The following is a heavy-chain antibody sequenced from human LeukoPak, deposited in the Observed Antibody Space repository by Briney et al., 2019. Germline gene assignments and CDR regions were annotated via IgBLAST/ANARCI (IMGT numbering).Heavy chain of an antibody. CDR2: ISGSGGST. J-gene: IGHJ4*02. D-gene: IGHD1-26*01. CDR1: GFTFSSYA. Sequence: PRGSLRLSCAASGFTFSSYAMSWVRQAPGKGLEWVSAISGSGGSTYYADSVKGRFTISRDNSKNTLYLQMNSLRAEDTAVYYCAKDLANSGRHPLLDYWGQGTLVTVSS. CDR3: AKDLANSGRHPLLDY. V-gene: IGHV3-23*01.